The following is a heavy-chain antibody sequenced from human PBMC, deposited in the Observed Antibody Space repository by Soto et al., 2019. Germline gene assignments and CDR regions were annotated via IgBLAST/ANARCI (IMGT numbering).Heavy chain of an antibody. CDR1: GYTFTHYY. Sequence: ASVKVSCKASGYTFTHYYIHWVRQAPGQGLEWMGIINPNGGITTYAQRFRGRVTMTRDTSTSTLYMEMSRLRSEDTAVYYCARVELELPHRYYGIDVWGQVTRVIVSS. J-gene: IGHJ6*02. CDR3: ARVELELPHRYYGIDV. V-gene: IGHV1-46*01. D-gene: IGHD1-7*01. CDR2: INPNGGIT.